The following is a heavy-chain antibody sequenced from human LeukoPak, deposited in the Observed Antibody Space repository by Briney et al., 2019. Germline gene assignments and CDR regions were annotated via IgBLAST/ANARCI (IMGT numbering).Heavy chain of an antibody. D-gene: IGHD2-2*01. CDR1: GGSISSGSYY. V-gene: IGHV4-61*02. J-gene: IGHJ4*02. CDR2: IYTSGTT. CDR3: AREATVVAPHLDY. Sequence: PSETLSLTCTVSGGSISSGSYYWSWIRQPAGKGLEWIGRIYTSGTTNYNPSLKSRVTISVGTSKSQFSLKLSSVTAADTAVYYCAREATVVAPHLDYWGQGTLVTVSS.